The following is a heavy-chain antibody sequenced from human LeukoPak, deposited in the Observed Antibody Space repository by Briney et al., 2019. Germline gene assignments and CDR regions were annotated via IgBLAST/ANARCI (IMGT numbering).Heavy chain of an antibody. Sequence: SETLSLTCTVSGGSISSYYWSWLRQPAGKGLEWIGRIYTSGSTNYNTSLKSRATMSVDTSKSQFSLKLSSVTAADPAVYYCAIDYRYSSGWYADTDDAFDIWGQGTMVTVSS. CDR3: AIDYRYSSGWYADTDDAFDI. CDR1: GGSISSYY. CDR2: IYTSGST. V-gene: IGHV4-4*07. J-gene: IGHJ3*02. D-gene: IGHD6-19*01.